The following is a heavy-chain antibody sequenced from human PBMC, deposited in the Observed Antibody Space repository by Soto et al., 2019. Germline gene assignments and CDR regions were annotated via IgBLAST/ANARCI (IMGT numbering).Heavy chain of an antibody. CDR3: ARVGSGYDWDFDY. D-gene: IGHD5-12*01. CDR1: GYSISSGYY. CDR2: IYHSGST. J-gene: IGHJ4*02. Sequence: PSETLSLTCAVSGYSISSGYYWGWIRQPPGKGLEWIGSIYHSGSTYYNPSLTSRVTISVDTSKNQFSLQLRSVTAADTAVYYCARVGSGYDWDFDYWGQGTLVTVSS. V-gene: IGHV4-38-2*01.